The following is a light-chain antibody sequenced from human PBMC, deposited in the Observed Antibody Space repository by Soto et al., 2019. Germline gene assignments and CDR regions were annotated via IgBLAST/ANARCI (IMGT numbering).Light chain of an antibody. V-gene: IGLV2-14*01. J-gene: IGLJ3*02. CDR1: NSDVGGYNY. CDR2: EVS. Sequence: ALTQPASVSGSPGQSITISCTGTNSDVGGYNYVSWYQQHPDKAPKVIIYEVSNRPSGVSNRFSGSKSGNTASLTISGPQTEDEADYYCSSYTSGTTRLFGGGTKLTVL. CDR3: SSYTSGTTRL.